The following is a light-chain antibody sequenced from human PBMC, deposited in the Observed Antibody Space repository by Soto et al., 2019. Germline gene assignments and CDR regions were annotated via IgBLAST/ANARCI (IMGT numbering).Light chain of an antibody. V-gene: IGKV2-30*01. CDR2: RVS. Sequence: DVVMTQSPVSLPVTLGQPASISCRSSEGLVYPDGNTYLNWFHQRPGQSPRRLIYRVSNRDSGVPDRFTGSGSGTEFTLKISRVEAEDVGIYYCMQGTHWPRTFGPGTKVEIK. CDR3: MQGTHWPRT. CDR1: EGLVYPDGNTY. J-gene: IGKJ1*01.